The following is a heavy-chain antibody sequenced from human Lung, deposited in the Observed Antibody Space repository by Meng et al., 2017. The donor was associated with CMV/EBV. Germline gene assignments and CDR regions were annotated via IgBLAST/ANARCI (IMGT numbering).Heavy chain of an antibody. CDR2: ISAAGDT. CDR1: GFSFSYYD. V-gene: IGHV3-13*01. CDR3: ARVAIRSGFGMDV. Sequence: GGSXRLXCVDSGFSFSYYDMHWVRQVPGKGLEWVSAISAAGDTYYPDSVKGRFSISRDNAANSFFLQMNGLRAGDTAVYYCARVAIRSGFGMDVWGQGTTVTVSS. D-gene: IGHD3-3*01. J-gene: IGHJ6*02.